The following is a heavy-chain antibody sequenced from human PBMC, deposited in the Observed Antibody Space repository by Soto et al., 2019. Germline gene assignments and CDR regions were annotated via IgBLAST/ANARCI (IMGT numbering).Heavy chain of an antibody. J-gene: IGHJ4*02. CDR1: GGSISSGGYS. Sequence: PSETLSLTCAVSGGSISSGGYSWSWIRQPPGKGLEWIGYIYHSGSPYYNPSLKSRVTISVDTSKNQFSLKLSSVTAADTAVYYCARGGWLQLLDYWGQGTLVTVS. CDR2: IYHSGSP. CDR3: ARGGWLQLLDY. D-gene: IGHD5-12*01. V-gene: IGHV4-30-2*01.